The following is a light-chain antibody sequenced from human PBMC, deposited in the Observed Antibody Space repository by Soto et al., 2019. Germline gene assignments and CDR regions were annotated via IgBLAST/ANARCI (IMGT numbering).Light chain of an antibody. CDR3: CSYAGSTTWV. J-gene: IGLJ3*02. Sequence: QLVLTQPASVSGSPGQSITISCTGTSSDVGSHNFVSWYQQRPGKAPKLMIFEVTKRPSGVSSRFSASKSGNTASLTISGVHAEDEDDYYCCSYAGSTTWVFGGGTKVTVL. V-gene: IGLV2-23*02. CDR1: SSDVGSHNF. CDR2: EVT.